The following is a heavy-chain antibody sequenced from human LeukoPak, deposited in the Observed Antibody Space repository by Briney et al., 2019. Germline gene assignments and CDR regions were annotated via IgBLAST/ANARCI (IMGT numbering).Heavy chain of an antibody. Sequence: PSETLSLTCAVYGGSFSGYYWSWIRQPPGKGLEWIGEINHSGSTNYNPSLKSRVTISVDTSKNQFSLKLSSVTAADTAAYYCATQRANSSSFYFDYWGQGTLVTVSS. V-gene: IGHV4-34*01. CDR1: GGSFSGYY. CDR2: INHSGST. CDR3: ATQRANSSSFYFDY. J-gene: IGHJ4*02. D-gene: IGHD6-6*01.